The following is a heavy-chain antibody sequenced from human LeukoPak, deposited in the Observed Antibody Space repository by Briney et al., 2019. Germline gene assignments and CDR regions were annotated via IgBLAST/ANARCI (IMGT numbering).Heavy chain of an antibody. CDR2: ISSSSSFI. V-gene: IGHV3-21*01. D-gene: IGHD3-3*01. CDR3: VRDPGSRFLEWPD. J-gene: IGHJ4*02. Sequence: GGSPRLSCAASGFSFSSYSMNWVRQAPGKGLEWVSFISSSSSFIYYADSVRGRFTISRDNAKNSVYLQMNSLRAEDTAVYYCVRDPGSRFLEWPDWGQGTLVIVSS. CDR1: GFSFSSYS.